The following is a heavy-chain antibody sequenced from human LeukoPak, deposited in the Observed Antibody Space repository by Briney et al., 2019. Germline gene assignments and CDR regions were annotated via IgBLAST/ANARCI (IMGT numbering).Heavy chain of an antibody. CDR2: IKESGRI. Sequence: PSETLSLTCAVYGGSFSNYYWSCIRQPPGKGLEWIGEIKESGRINYNPSLMSRVTVSVDTSKNQSSLRLTSVTATDTAVYYCARRWNYGRNYYIDVWGNGATVSVSS. CDR3: ARRWNYGRNYYIDV. D-gene: IGHD1-7*01. CDR1: GGSFSNYY. V-gene: IGHV4-34*01. J-gene: IGHJ6*03.